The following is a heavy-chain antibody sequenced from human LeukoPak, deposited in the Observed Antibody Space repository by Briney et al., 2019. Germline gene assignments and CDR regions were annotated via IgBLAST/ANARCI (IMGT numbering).Heavy chain of an antibody. CDR2: ISSSGSTI. CDR3: AGITAYSSSREGGY. CDR1: GFTFSSYE. D-gene: IGHD6-13*01. J-gene: IGHJ4*02. V-gene: IGHV3-48*03. Sequence: GGSLRLSCAASGFTFSSYEMNWVRQAPGKGLEWVSYISSSGSTIYYADSVKGRFTISRDNAKNSLYLQMNSLRAEDTAVYYCAGITAYSSSREGGYWGQGTLVTVSS.